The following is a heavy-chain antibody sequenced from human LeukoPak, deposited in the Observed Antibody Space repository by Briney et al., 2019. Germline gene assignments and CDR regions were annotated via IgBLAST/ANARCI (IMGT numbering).Heavy chain of an antibody. CDR2: ISAYNGNT. D-gene: IGHD2-2*03. J-gene: IGHJ6*02. V-gene: IGHV1-18*01. CDR1: GYTFTSYG. CDR3: ARGSLGSDYYYYGMDV. Sequence: GESLKVSCKASGYTFTSYGIGWVRQAPGQGLEWMGWISAYNGNTNYAQKLQGRVTMTTDTSTSTAYMELRSLRSDDTAVYYCARGSLGSDYYYYGMDVWGQGTTVTVSS.